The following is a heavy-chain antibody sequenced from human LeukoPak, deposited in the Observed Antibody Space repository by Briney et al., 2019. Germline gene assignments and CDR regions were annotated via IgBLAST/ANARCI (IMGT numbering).Heavy chain of an antibody. CDR2: IYTRRST. D-gene: IGHD4/OR15-4a*01. CDR1: GGSISSYY. CDR3: ARSATKDDYYYFGY. J-gene: IGHJ4*02. Sequence: SETLTLTCTVSGGSISSYYWNWIRQPPGKGLEWIGYIYTRRSTNYNPSLKSRVTISVDTSKNQFSLKLSSVTAADTAVYYCARSATKDDYYYFGYWGQGALVSVSS. V-gene: IGHV4-4*09.